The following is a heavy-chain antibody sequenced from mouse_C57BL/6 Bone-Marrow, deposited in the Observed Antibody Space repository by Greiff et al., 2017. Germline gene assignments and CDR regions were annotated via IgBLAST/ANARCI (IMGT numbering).Heavy chain of an antibody. CDR1: GYAFSSSW. D-gene: IGHD1-1*01. CDR3: ERFDGSGYYFDY. J-gene: IGHJ2*01. V-gene: IGHV1-82*01. CDR2: IYPGDGDT. Sequence: VQLKQSGPELVKPGASVKISCKASGYAFSSSWMNWVKQRPGKGLEWIGRIYPGDGDTNYNGKFKGKATLTADKSSSTAYMQLSSLTSEDSAVYFGERFDGSGYYFDYGGQGTTPTVSS.